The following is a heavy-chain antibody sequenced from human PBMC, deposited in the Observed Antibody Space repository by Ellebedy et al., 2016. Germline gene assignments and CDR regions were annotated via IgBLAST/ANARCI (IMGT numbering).Heavy chain of an antibody. CDR1: GGSFSGYY. CDR3: ARGRTIYPKIYFDY. J-gene: IGHJ4*02. D-gene: IGHD3-9*01. Sequence: SETLSLTCAVYGGSFSGYYWSWIRQPPGKGLEWIGEINHSGSTNYNPSLKSRVTISVDTSKNQFSLKLSSVTAADTAEYYCARGRTIYPKIYFDYWGQGTLVTVSS. V-gene: IGHV4-34*01. CDR2: INHSGST.